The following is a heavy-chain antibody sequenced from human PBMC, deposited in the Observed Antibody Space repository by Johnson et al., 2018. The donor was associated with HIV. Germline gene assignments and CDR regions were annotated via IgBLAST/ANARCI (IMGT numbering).Heavy chain of an antibody. CDR2: ISYDGSNK. CDR1: GFTFSSYA. Sequence: QMQVVESGGGVVQPGRSLRLSCAASGFTFSSYAIHWVRQAPGKGLEWVAVISYDGSNKYYADSVKGRFTISRDNSKNTLYLQMNSLRAEDTAVYYCATLSLIAAPDPFDIWGKGTMVTVSS. J-gene: IGHJ3*02. D-gene: IGHD6-6*01. V-gene: IGHV3-30*04. CDR3: ATLSLIAAPDPFDI.